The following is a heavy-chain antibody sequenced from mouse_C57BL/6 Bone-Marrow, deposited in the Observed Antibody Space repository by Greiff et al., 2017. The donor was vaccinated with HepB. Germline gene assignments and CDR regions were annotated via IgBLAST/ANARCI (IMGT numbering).Heavy chain of an antibody. V-gene: IGHV1-15*01. CDR3: TRLGFDY. CDR1: GYTFTDYE. J-gene: IGHJ2*01. CDR2: IDPETGGT. Sequence: VKLQQSGAELVRPGASVTLSCKASGYTFTDYEMHWVKQTPVHGLEWIGAIDPETGGTAYNQKFKGKAILTADKSSSTAYMEPRSLTYEDSAVYYCTRLGFDYWGQGTTLTVSS.